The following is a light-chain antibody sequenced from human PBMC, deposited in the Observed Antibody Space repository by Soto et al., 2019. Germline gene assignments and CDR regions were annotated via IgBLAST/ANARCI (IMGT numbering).Light chain of an antibody. Sequence: VLTQFPGTLSLSPGERATLSCRASQTVVNNYLAWFQQKPGQPPRLLVHSASNRATGIPDRFSGSGSGTDFTLTISRLEPEDFAVYFCQQSSFSPLTFGGGTKVEIK. J-gene: IGKJ4*01. V-gene: IGKV3-20*01. CDR3: QQSSFSPLT. CDR1: QTVVNNY. CDR2: SAS.